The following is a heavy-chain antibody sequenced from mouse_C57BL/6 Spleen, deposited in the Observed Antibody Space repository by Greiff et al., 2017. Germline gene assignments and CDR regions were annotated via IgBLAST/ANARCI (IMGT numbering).Heavy chain of an antibody. D-gene: IGHD2-14*01. CDR1: GFSLTSYG. V-gene: IGHV2-2*01. J-gene: IGHJ4*01. CDR3: ARGGGTTWDYYAMDY. CDR2: IWSGGST. Sequence: VMLVESGPGLVQPSQSLSITCTVSGFSLTSYGVHWVRQSPGKGLEWLGVIWSGGSTDYNAAFISRLSISKDNSKSQVFFKMNSLQADDTAIYYCARGGGTTWDYYAMDYWGQGTSVTVSS.